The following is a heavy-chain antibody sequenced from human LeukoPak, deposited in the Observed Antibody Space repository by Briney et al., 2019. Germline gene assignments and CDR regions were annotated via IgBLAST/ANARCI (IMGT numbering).Heavy chain of an antibody. J-gene: IGHJ4*02. D-gene: IGHD6-19*01. CDR3: AKDGVAGKGFDY. CDR1: GFTFSSYG. Sequence: PGGSLRLSCAASGFTFSSYGMHWVRQAPGKGREWVAVISYEGSNKYYADSVKGRFTIARDNSKTTLYLQMNSLRAEDTAVYYCAKDGVAGKGFDYWGQGTLVTVSS. CDR2: ISYEGSNK. V-gene: IGHV3-30*18.